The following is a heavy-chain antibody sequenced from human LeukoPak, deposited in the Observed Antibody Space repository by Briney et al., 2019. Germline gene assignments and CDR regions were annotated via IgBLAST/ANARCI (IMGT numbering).Heavy chain of an antibody. D-gene: IGHD6-19*01. CDR2: IIPIFGTA. Sequence: SVKVSCKASEGTFSSYAISWVRQAPGQGLEWMGGIIPIFGTANYAQKFQGRVTITADKSTSTAYMELSSLRSEDTAVYYCARVPQYSSGWLSFDYWGQGTLVTVSS. V-gene: IGHV1-69*06. J-gene: IGHJ4*02. CDR1: EGTFSSYA. CDR3: ARVPQYSSGWLSFDY.